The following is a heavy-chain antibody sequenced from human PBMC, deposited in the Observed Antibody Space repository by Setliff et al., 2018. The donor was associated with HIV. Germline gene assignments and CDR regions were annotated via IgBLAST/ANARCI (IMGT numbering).Heavy chain of an antibody. CDR2: IYHTGST. CDR1: GGSISSSTYY. D-gene: IGHD4-17*01. CDR3: ARAAAGNTGPFDL. Sequence: SETLSLTCTVSGGSISSSTYYWGWIRRPPGKGLEWIGNIYHTGSTNCNPSLKSRVTMSVDTSKNQFSLKLTSVTASDTAVYYCARAAAGNTGPFDLWGQGSPVTVSS. J-gene: IGHJ4*02. V-gene: IGHV4-39*07.